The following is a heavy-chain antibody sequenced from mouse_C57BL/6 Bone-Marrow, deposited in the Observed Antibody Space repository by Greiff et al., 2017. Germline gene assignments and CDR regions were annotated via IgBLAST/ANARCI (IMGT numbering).Heavy chain of an antibody. CDR1: GFSLTSYG. CDR2: IGSGGSS. Sequence: VQLQEPGPGLVQPSQSLSITCTVSGFSLTSYGVHWVRQSPGKGLEWLGVIGSGGSSDYNAAFIYRLSISKDKSKSKVFFKMNSLQADDTAIYYCGRNRDYYDIDYWGQGTSVTVSS. J-gene: IGHJ4*01. CDR3: GRNRDYYDIDY. V-gene: IGHV2-4-1*01.